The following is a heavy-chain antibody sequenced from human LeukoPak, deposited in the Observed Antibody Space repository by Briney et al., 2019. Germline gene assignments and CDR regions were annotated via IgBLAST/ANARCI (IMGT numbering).Heavy chain of an antibody. CDR3: ARDSSGWWDY. CDR2: IIPIFDTA. V-gene: IGHV1-69*05. J-gene: IGHJ4*02. D-gene: IGHD6-19*01. CDR1: GGTFSSYA. Sequence: AVKVSCKASGGTFSSYAISWVRPAPGQGLEWMGRIIPIFDTATYEQKVQGRVTITTDESTSTAYRERSSLRSEDTTVYYCARDSSGWWDYWRQGPLVTVSS.